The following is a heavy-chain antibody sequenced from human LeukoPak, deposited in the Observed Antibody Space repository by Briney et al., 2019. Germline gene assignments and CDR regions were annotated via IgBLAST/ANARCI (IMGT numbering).Heavy chain of an antibody. CDR1: GFTVSTKY. Sequence: GGSLRLSCAASGFTVSTKYMSWVRQAPGKGLEWVSGINWNGGSTGYADSVKGRFTISRDNAKNSLYLQMNSLRAEDTALYYCARSGGDIVVVPAAAGDYFDYWGQGTLVTVSS. D-gene: IGHD2-2*01. CDR3: ARSGGDIVVVPAAAGDYFDY. V-gene: IGHV3-20*04. J-gene: IGHJ4*02. CDR2: INWNGGST.